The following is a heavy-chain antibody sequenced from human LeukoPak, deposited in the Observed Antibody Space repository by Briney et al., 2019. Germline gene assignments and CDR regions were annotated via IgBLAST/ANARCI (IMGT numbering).Heavy chain of an antibody. CDR1: GFTFSSSA. J-gene: IGHJ5*02. CDR3: ARVRYCSSTSCYNWFDP. CDR2: INNVGSHI. Sequence: GGSLRLSCAASGFTFSSSAMNWVRQAPGKGLEWVSSINNVGSHIYYADSVKGRFTISRDNTKNTLYLQMNSLRAEDTAVYYCARVRYCSSTSCYNWFDPWGQGTLVTVSS. V-gene: IGHV3-21*01. D-gene: IGHD2-2*01.